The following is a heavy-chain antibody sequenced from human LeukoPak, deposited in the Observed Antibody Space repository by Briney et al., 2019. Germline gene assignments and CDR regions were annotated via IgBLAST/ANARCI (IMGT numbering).Heavy chain of an antibody. Sequence: PSETLSLTCTVSGGSISSYSWGWIRQPPGKGLEWIGYIYYSGSTSYNPSLKSRVTMSVDTSKNQLSLKLSSVTAADTAVYYCARRFQDNSWSEYFDYWGQGTLVTVSS. CDR3: ARRFQDNSWSEYFDY. CDR1: GGSISSYS. J-gene: IGHJ4*02. D-gene: IGHD6-13*01. V-gene: IGHV4-59*08. CDR2: IYYSGST.